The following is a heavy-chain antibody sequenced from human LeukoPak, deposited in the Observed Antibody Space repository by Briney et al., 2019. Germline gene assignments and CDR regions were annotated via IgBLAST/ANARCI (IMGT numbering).Heavy chain of an antibody. Sequence: SETLSLTCTVSGGSISSYYWSWIRQLPGKGLEWIGYIYYSGSTNYNPSLKSRVTISVDTSKNQFSLKLSSVTAADTAVYYCAGGLVVPAAPFDYWGQGTLVTVSS. J-gene: IGHJ4*02. CDR1: GGSISSYY. CDR3: AGGLVVPAAPFDY. CDR2: IYYSGST. V-gene: IGHV4-59*01. D-gene: IGHD2-2*01.